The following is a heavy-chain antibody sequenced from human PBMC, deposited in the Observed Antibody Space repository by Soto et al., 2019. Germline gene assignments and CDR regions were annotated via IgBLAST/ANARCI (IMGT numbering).Heavy chain of an antibody. CDR1: GFTFSSYG. Sequence: GGSLRLSCAASGFTFSSYGMHWVRQAPGKGLEWVAVIWYDGSNKYYADSVKGRFTISRDNSKNTLYLQMNSLRAEDTAVYYCARDRAVWILGRYYYYMDVWGKGNTVTVSS. D-gene: IGHD5-12*01. V-gene: IGHV3-33*01. J-gene: IGHJ6*03. CDR2: IWYDGSNK. CDR3: ARDRAVWILGRYYYYMDV.